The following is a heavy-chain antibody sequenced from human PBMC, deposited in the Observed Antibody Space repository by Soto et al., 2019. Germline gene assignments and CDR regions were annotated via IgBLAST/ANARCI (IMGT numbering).Heavy chain of an antibody. CDR3: AREEYSSSCYGMDV. V-gene: IGHV3-13*01. CDR2: IGTGGDT. D-gene: IGHD6-13*01. CDR1: GFAFSSYV. Sequence: PGGSLRLSCAASGFAFSSYVLHWVRRAPGKGPEWVSAIGTGGDTYYAGSVMGRFTISRDNAKKSLYLQMNSLIAEDMAVYYCAREEYSSSCYGMDVLGQGTTVTVSS. J-gene: IGHJ6*02.